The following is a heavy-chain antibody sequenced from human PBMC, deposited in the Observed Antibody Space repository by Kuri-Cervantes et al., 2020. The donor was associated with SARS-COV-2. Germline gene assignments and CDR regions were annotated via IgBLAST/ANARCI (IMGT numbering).Heavy chain of an antibody. CDR1: GYSFTSYW. Sequence: GGSLRLSCKGSGYSFTSYWIGWVRQMPGKGLEWMGIIYPGDSDIRYGPSFQGQVTISADKSISTAYLQWSGLKASDTAIFFCVRGMGYNSIGPFDYWGQGTLVTVSS. V-gene: IGHV5-51*01. CDR2: IYPGDSDI. D-gene: IGHD6-25*01. CDR3: VRGMGYNSIGPFDY. J-gene: IGHJ4*02.